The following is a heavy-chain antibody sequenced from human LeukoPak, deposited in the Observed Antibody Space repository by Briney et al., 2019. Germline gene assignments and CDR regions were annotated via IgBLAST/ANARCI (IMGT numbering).Heavy chain of an antibody. CDR1: GGSFSGYY. J-gene: IGHJ4*02. D-gene: IGHD3-10*01. V-gene: IGHV4-34*01. Sequence: PSETLSLTCAVYGGSFSGYYWSCIRQPPRKGLEWIGEINHSGSTNYNPSLKSRVTISVATSNNQFSLKLSSVTAADTAVYYCAGVLLWFGESYWGQGTLVTVSS. CDR2: INHSGST. CDR3: AGVLLWFGESY.